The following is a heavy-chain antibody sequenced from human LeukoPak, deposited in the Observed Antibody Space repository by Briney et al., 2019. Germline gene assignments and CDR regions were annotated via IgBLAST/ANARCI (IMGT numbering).Heavy chain of an antibody. V-gene: IGHV3-23*01. CDR2: ISGSGGST. CDR3: AKDRPKGGYSYGLHVEGVDY. Sequence: GGSLRLSCAASGFTFSSYAMRWVRQAPGKGLEWVSAISGSGGSTYYADSVKGRFTISRDNSKNTLYLQMNSLRAEDTAVYYCAKDRPKGGYSYGLHVEGVDYWGQGTLVTVSS. CDR1: GFTFSSYA. D-gene: IGHD5-18*01. J-gene: IGHJ4*02.